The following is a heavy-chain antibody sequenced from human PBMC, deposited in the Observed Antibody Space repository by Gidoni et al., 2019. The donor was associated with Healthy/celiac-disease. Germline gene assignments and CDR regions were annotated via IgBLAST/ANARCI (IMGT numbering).Heavy chain of an antibody. Sequence: EVQLLESGGGLVQPGGSLRLSCAASGFTFSSYAMSRVRQAPGKGLEWVSAISGRGGSTYYADSVKGRFTISRDNSKNRLYLQMNSLRAEDTAVYYCAKAGSVWFDYWGQGTLVTVSS. J-gene: IGHJ4*02. CDR2: ISGRGGST. CDR1: GFTFSSYA. D-gene: IGHD3-10*01. CDR3: AKAGSVWFDY. V-gene: IGHV3-23*01.